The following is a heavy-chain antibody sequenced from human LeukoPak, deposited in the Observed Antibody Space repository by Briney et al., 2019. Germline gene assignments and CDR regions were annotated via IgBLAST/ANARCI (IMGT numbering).Heavy chain of an antibody. D-gene: IGHD6-13*01. CDR3: AKGPYSSSWYVLLDY. V-gene: IGHV3-43*02. CDR2: ISGDGGST. Sequence: AGGSLRLSCAASGFTFDDYAMHWVRQAPGKGLEWVSLISGDGGSTYYADSVKGRFTISRDNSKNSLYLQMSSLRTEDTALYYCAKGPYSSSWYVLLDYWGQGTLVTVSS. CDR1: GFTFDDYA. J-gene: IGHJ4*02.